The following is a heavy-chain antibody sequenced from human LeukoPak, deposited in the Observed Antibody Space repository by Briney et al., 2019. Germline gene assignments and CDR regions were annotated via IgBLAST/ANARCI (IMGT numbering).Heavy chain of an antibody. V-gene: IGHV4-30-2*01. Sequence: SETLSLTCAVSGGSISSGGYSWSWIRQPPGKGLEWIGYIYHSGSTYYNPSLKSRVTISVDRSKNQFSLKLSSVTAADTAVYYCARAQGNLGYCSGGSCYYYFDYWGQGTLVTVSS. J-gene: IGHJ4*02. D-gene: IGHD2-15*01. CDR2: IYHSGST. CDR1: GGSISSGGYS. CDR3: ARAQGNLGYCSGGSCYYYFDY.